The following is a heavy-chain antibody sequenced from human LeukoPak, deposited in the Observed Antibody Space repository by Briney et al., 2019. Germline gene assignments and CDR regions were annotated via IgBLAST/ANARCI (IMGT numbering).Heavy chain of an antibody. Sequence: GGSLRLSCAASGFTFDEYAMHWVRQAPGKGLEWVSLIGGDGGSTYYADSVKGRFTISRDSSRNTVYLQMNSLRAEDTAVYYCARDGYSGYGYYFDYWGQGTLVTVSS. V-gene: IGHV3-43*02. CDR2: IGGDGGST. D-gene: IGHD5-12*01. J-gene: IGHJ4*02. CDR1: GFTFDEYA. CDR3: ARDGYSGYGYYFDY.